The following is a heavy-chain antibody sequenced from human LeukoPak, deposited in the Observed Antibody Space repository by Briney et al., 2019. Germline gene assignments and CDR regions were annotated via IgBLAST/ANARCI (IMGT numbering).Heavy chain of an antibody. Sequence: QSGGSLRLSCAASGFTFSSYAMSWVRQAPGKGLGWVSAISGSGGSTYYADSVKGRFTISRDNSKNMVYLQMNSLRDEDTAVYYCVKGQLFFDGSGPYWGQGTLVTVSS. CDR3: VKGQLFFDGSGPY. D-gene: IGHD3-22*01. CDR2: ISGSGGST. J-gene: IGHJ4*02. CDR1: GFTFSSYA. V-gene: IGHV3-23*01.